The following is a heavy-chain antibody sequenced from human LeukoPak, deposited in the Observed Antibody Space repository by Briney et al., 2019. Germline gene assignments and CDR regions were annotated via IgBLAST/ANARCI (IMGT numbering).Heavy chain of an antibody. D-gene: IGHD6-19*01. J-gene: IGHJ4*02. V-gene: IGHV4-59*01. CDR1: GGSISSYY. Sequence: SETLSLTCTVSGGSISSYYWSWIRQPPGKGLEGIGYIYYSGSTNYNPSLKSRVTISVDTSKNQFSLKLSSVTAADTAVYYCARDGGYSSGWGGYFDYWGQGTLVTVSS. CDR2: IYYSGST. CDR3: ARDGGYSSGWGGYFDY.